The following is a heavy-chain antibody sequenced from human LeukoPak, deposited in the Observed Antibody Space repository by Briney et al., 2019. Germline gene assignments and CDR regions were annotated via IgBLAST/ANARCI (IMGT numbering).Heavy chain of an antibody. J-gene: IGHJ4*02. CDR1: GFTFSSNG. Sequence: GGSLRLSCAASGFTFSSNGMSWVRKAPGKGLEWVSSISGSGDKTYYADSVKGRFTISRDNSKSTMYLQMNSLRAEDTAVYHCAKTNGYYDLWGQGTLVIVS. CDR2: ISGSGDKT. V-gene: IGHV3-23*01. CDR3: AKTNGYYDL. D-gene: IGHD3-22*01.